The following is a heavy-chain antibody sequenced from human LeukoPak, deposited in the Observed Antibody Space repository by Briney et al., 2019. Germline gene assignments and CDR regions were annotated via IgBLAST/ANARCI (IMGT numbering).Heavy chain of an antibody. D-gene: IGHD1-26*01. Sequence: PGGSLRLSCVASEFTFSSYWMTWVRQAPGKGLEWVANIKPDGSDEYYVDSVKGRFAISRDNAKNSLYLQMVSLRAEDTAVYYCARCGTPNNYYGYGVDVWGQGTTVTVSS. J-gene: IGHJ6*02. CDR3: ARCGTPNNYYGYGVDV. CDR2: IKPDGSDE. CDR1: EFTFSSYW. V-gene: IGHV3-7*05.